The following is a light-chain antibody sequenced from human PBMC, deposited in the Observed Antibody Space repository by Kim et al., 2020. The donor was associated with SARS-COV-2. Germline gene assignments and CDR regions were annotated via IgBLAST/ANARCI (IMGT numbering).Light chain of an antibody. J-gene: IGLJ3*02. CDR1: ALSKIF. Sequence: SYELTQPPSESVSPGQTARITCSGDALSKIFAYWYQQNSGQAPVLVIYNDSEKPSGIPERFSGSSSGTTVTLTISGVQAEDEADYYCQSADSSGTYWVYG. CDR2: NDS. V-gene: IGLV3-25*03. CDR3: QSADSSGTYWV.